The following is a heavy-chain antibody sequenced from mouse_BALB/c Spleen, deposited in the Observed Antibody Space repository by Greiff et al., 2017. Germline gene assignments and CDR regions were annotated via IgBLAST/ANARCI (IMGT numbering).Heavy chain of an antibody. CDR1: GYTFTSYN. D-gene: IGHD1-1*01. V-gene: IGHV1-12*01. Sequence: QVQLQQPGAELVKPGASVKMSCKASGYTFTSYNMHWVKQTPGQGLEWIGAIYPGNGDTSYNQKFKGKATLTADKSSSTAYMQLSSLTSEDSAVYYCARGLLLRFWGQGTLVTVSA. CDR3: ARGLLLRF. CDR2: IYPGNGDT. J-gene: IGHJ3*01.